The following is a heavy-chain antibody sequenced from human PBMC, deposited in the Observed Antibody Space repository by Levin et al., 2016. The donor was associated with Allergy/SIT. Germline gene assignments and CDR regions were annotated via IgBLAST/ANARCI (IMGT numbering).Heavy chain of an antibody. CDR3: ARAWGSLKFVSYYYYGMDV. J-gene: IGHJ6*02. Sequence: SETLSLTCTVSGGSISSYYWSWIRQPPGKGLEWIGYIYYSGSTNYNPSLKSRVTISVDTSKNQFSLKLSSVTAADTAVYYCARAWGSLKFVSYYYYGMDVWGQGTTVTVSS. CDR1: GGSISSYY. D-gene: IGHD7-27*01. V-gene: IGHV4-59*01. CDR2: IYYSGST.